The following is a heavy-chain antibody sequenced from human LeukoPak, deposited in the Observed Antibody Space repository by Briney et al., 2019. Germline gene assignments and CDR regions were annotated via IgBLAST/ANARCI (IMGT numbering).Heavy chain of an antibody. J-gene: IGHJ3*02. CDR3: ASSGVITYAFDI. CDR1: GGSISSYY. Sequence: SETLSLTCTVSGGSISSYYWSWLRQPPGRGLEWIGYIYYSGSTNYNPSLKSRVTISVDTSKNQFSLKLSSVTAADTAVYYCASSGVITYAFDIWGQGTMVTVSS. D-gene: IGHD3-22*01. CDR2: IYYSGST. V-gene: IGHV4-59*01.